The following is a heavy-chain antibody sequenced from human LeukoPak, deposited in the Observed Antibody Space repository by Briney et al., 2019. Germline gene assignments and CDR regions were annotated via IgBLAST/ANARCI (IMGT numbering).Heavy chain of an antibody. CDR2: INHSGYT. J-gene: IGHJ6*03. Sequence: SETLSLTCAVSGVSFDDYYWAWVRQTPGKGLEWIGEINHSGYTNDSPSLKSRVTLSIDTSRKQFSLNLRSVTAADTAVYYCARGRSLRFKSYMDVWGKGTTVTVSS. CDR1: GVSFDDYY. V-gene: IGHV4-34*01. CDR3: ARGRSLRFKSYMDV. D-gene: IGHD3-3*01.